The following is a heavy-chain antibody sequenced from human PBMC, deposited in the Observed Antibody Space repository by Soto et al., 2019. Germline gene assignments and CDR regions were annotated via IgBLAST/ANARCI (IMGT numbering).Heavy chain of an antibody. CDR1: GDSVSSNSAA. J-gene: IGHJ6*03. D-gene: IGHD1-7*01. Sequence: QVQLQESGPGLVKPSQTLSLTCAISGDSVSSNSAAWNWIRLSPSRGLEWLARTYYRSRWYNDYAVSVRSRRTVNPDTSKHQFSLQLTSVTPEDTAVYYCAGTTSHQWYYMDVWGKGTTVTVSS. CDR3: AGTTSHQWYYMDV. CDR2: TYYRSRWYN. V-gene: IGHV6-1*01.